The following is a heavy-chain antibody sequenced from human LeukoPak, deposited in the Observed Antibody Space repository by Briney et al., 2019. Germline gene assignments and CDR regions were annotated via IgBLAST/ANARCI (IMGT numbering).Heavy chain of an antibody. CDR2: INHSGST. Sequence: PSETLSLTCAVYGGSFSGYYWSWIRQPPGKGLEWIGEINHSGSTNYNPSLKSRVTISVDTSKNQFSLKLSSVTAADTAVYYCASRFTAAAFLDPWGQGTLVTVSS. CDR1: GGSFSGYY. J-gene: IGHJ5*02. V-gene: IGHV4-34*01. D-gene: IGHD6-13*01. CDR3: ASRFTAAAFLDP.